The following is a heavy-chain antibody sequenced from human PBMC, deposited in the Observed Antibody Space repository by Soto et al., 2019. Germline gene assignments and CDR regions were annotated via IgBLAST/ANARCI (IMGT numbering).Heavy chain of an antibody. V-gene: IGHV4-59*01. CDR1: SGSISSYY. D-gene: IGHD3-22*01. J-gene: IGHJ4*02. Sequence: SETLSLTCTVSSGSISSYYWSWIRQPPGKGLEWIGYIYYSGSTNYNPSLKSRVTISVDTSKNQFSLKLSSVTAADTAVYYCAHSGYYYSFDYWGQGTLVTVSS. CDR3: AHSGYYYSFDY. CDR2: IYYSGST.